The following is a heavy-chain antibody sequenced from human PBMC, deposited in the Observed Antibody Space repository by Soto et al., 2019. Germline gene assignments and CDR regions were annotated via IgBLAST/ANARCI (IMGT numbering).Heavy chain of an antibody. Sequence: HVQLVESGGGVVQPGRSLRLSCAASGFTFSTYAMHWVRQAPGKGLEWVAVISYDGSNEYYVDSVKGRFTISRDHSKNTLHLRMNSLKPEDTAVYYCAKSGGDDGYFQHWGQGTLVTVSS. V-gene: IGHV3-30*18. CDR2: ISYDGSNE. CDR3: AKSGGDDGYFQH. D-gene: IGHD4-17*01. J-gene: IGHJ1*01. CDR1: GFTFSTYA.